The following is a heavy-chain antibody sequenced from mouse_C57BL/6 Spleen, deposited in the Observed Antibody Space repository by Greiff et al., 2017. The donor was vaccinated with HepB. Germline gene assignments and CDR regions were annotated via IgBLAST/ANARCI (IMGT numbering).Heavy chain of an antibody. Sequence: EVQRVESGAELVKPGASVKLSCTASGFNIKDYYMHWVKQRTEQGLEWIGRIDPEDGETKYAPKFQGKATITADTSSNTAYLQLSSLTYEDTAVYYCARGTTVVAGDYWGQGTTLTVSS. V-gene: IGHV14-2*01. CDR3: ARGTTVVAGDY. CDR1: GFNIKDYY. J-gene: IGHJ2*01. CDR2: IDPEDGET. D-gene: IGHD1-1*01.